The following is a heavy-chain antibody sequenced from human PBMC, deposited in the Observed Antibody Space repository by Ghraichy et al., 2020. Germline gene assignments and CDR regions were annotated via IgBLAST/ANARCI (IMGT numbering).Heavy chain of an antibody. J-gene: IGHJ4*02. CDR2: LYYSGGT. D-gene: IGHD2-21*01. CDR3: ARHGGGASFSS. CDR1: GDSVSNHAHY. Sequence: SETLSLTCTVSGDSVSNHAHYWGCLRPPTGKGLDWIASLYYSGGTYYNPSFKSRTTISLDTSQNQFFLILISVTATATSVYFCARHGGGASFSSWGQGTLVPVSS. V-gene: IGHV4-39*01.